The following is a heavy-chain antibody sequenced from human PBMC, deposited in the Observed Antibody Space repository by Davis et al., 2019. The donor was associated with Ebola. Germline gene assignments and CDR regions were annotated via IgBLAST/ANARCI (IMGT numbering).Heavy chain of an antibody. CDR2: INHSVST. Sequence: SQTLSLTCALYGGSSSGYYCRWIRQLPGKGLEWIGEINHSVSTNSNTSLKSRVTISVDTSKNQFSLKLSTVTAADTAVYYCARGRRAGDYYYGMDVWGQGTTVTVSS. CDR1: GGSSSGYY. D-gene: IGHD6-19*01. J-gene: IGHJ6*02. V-gene: IGHV4-34*01. CDR3: ARGRRAGDYYYGMDV.